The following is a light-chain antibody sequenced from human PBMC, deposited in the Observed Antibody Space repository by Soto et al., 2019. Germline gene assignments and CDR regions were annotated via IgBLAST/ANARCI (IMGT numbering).Light chain of an antibody. V-gene: IGKV3-20*01. CDR1: QSVSNSY. Sequence: EIVVTQSPGTLSLSPGERATLSCRASQSVSNSYLSWYQQKPGQAPRLLIYGSSSRATGIPDRFSGRGAGTDFTLTISRLEPEDFAVYYCQQYDSSPTTFGQGTKVEIK. CDR3: QQYDSSPTT. J-gene: IGKJ1*01. CDR2: GSS.